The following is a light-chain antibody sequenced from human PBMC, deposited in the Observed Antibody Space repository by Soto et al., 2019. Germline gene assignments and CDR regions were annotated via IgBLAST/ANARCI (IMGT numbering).Light chain of an antibody. CDR3: LQYQSYWT. Sequence: DIQMTQSPSTLSASVGDRVSITCRASQSISRQLAWYQQKPGKAPNLLIYQASNLETGVPSRVTGSGSGREFTLTISSLQPDDLATYYCLQYQSYWTFGQGTKVEVK. V-gene: IGKV1-5*03. CDR2: QAS. J-gene: IGKJ1*01. CDR1: QSISRQ.